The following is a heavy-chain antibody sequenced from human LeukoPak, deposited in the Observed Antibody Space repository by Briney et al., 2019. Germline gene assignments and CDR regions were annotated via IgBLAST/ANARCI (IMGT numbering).Heavy chain of an antibody. Sequence: PGGSLRLSCAAPGFTFSSYAMNWVRQAPGKGLEWVSAISGSGGSTYYADSVKGRFTISRDNSKNTLYLQMNSLRAEDTAVYYCAKPHIVWELLAFDIWGQGTMVTVSS. CDR1: GFTFSSYA. V-gene: IGHV3-23*01. CDR2: ISGSGGST. CDR3: AKPHIVWELLAFDI. J-gene: IGHJ3*02. D-gene: IGHD1-26*01.